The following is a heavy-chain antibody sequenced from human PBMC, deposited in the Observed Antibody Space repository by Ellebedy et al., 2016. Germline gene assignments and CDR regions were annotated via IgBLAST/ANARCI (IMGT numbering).Heavy chain of an antibody. CDR2: ISNRGSDK. CDR1: GLIFSRYG. D-gene: IGHD6-19*01. J-gene: IGHJ4*02. V-gene: IGHV3-30*18. CDR3: AKDGSGWNLED. Sequence: GESLKISXGASGLIFSRYGIHWVRQAPGKGLEWVAFISNRGSDKYYAASVKGRFTISRDDSKNTVYLQINSLRVEDTAVYYCAKDGSGWNLEDWGQGTQVTVSS.